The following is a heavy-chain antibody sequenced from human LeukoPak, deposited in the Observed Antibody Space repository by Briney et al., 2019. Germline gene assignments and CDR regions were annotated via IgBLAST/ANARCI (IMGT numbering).Heavy chain of an antibody. D-gene: IGHD3-10*01. V-gene: IGHV1-2*02. CDR3: ARDGYYYGSGSTEGFDY. J-gene: IGHJ4*02. Sequence: ASVKVSCKASGYTFTGYYMHWVRQAPGQGLEWMGWINPNSGGTNYAQKFQGRVTMTRDTSISTAYMELSRLRSDDTAVYYCARDGYYYGSGSTEGFDYWGQGTLVTVSS. CDR1: GYTFTGYY. CDR2: INPNSGGT.